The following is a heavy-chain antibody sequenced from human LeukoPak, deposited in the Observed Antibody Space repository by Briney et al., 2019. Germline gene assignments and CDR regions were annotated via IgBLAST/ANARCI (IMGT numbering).Heavy chain of an antibody. J-gene: IGHJ4*02. V-gene: IGHV3-23*01. D-gene: IGHD3-9*01. Sequence: GGSLRLSCAASGFTFSNCAMSWVRQAPGKGLEWVSAITGGGSGIYYADSMKSRFTISRDNSKNTLYLQINSLRAEDTAVYYCAKWGDYDVLTGYYVSDYWGQGTLVTVSS. CDR1: GFTFSNCA. CDR3: AKWGDYDVLTGYYVSDY. CDR2: ITGGGSGI.